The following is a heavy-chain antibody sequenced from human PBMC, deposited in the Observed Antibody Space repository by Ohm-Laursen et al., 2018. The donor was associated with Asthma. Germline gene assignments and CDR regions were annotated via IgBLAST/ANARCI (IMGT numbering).Heavy chain of an antibody. CDR2: GGSYYDGGLK. V-gene: IGHV3-30-3*01. J-gene: IGHJ4*02. CDR1: GFTFRSYA. CDR3: ARDVMEWYLPAFDF. Sequence: SLRLSRTASGFTFRSYAMHWVRQAPGKGLEWVAVGGSYYDGGLKYYADSVNGRFTVSRDDTKNTLYLQMNSLRPDDTAVYYCARDVMEWYLPAFDFWGQGTLVTVSS. D-gene: IGHD3-3*01.